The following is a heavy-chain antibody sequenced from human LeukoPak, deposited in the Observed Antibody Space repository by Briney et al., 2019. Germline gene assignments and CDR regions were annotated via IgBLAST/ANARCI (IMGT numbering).Heavy chain of an antibody. J-gene: IGHJ3*02. CDR3: ARGWAGKHI. Sequence: SQTLSLTCPVSGGSISSGSYYWSWIRQPAGKGLEWIGRIYTSGSTNYNPSLKSRVTISVDTSKNQFSLKLSSVTAADTAVYYCARGWAGKHIWGQGTMVTVSS. D-gene: IGHD1-26*01. V-gene: IGHV4-61*02. CDR1: GGSISSGSYY. CDR2: IYTSGST.